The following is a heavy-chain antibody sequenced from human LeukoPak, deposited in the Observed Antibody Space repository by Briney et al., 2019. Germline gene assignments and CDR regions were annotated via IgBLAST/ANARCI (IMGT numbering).Heavy chain of an antibody. D-gene: IGHD6-19*01. Sequence: GRSLRLSCAASGFTFSSYGMHWVRQAPGKGLERVAVISYDGSNKYYADSVKGRFTISRDNSKNTLYLQMNSLRAEDTAVYYCAKTGSIAVSLGYWGQGTLVTVSS. CDR2: ISYDGSNK. V-gene: IGHV3-30*18. CDR1: GFTFSSYG. CDR3: AKTGSIAVSLGY. J-gene: IGHJ4*02.